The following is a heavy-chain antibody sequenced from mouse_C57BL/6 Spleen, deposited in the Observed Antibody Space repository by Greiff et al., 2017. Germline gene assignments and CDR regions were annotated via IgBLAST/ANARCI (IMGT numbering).Heavy chain of an antibody. CDR1: GFNIKDDY. J-gene: IGHJ2*01. D-gene: IGHD2-1*01. CDR3: AYGNYVGY. V-gene: IGHV14-4*01. Sequence: DVHLVESGAELVRPGASVKLSCTASGFNIKDDYMHWVKQRPEQGLEWIGWIDPENGDTEYASKFQGKATITADTSSNTAYLQLSSLTSEDTAVYYCAYGNYVGYWGQGTTLTVSS. CDR2: IDPENGDT.